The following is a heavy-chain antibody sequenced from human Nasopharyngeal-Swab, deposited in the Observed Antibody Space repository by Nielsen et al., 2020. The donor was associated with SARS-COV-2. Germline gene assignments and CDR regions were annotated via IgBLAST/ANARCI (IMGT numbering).Heavy chain of an antibody. J-gene: IGHJ4*02. CDR1: GFTFSSYS. CDR3: ARGGGSYDRYFDY. CDR2: ISSSSSYI. Sequence: GESLKISCAASGFTFSSYSMNWVRQAPGKGLEWVSSISSSSSYIYYADSVKGRFTISRDNAKNSLYLQMNSLRAEDTAVYYCARGGGSYDRYFDYWGQGTLVTVSS. D-gene: IGHD1-26*01. V-gene: IGHV3-21*01.